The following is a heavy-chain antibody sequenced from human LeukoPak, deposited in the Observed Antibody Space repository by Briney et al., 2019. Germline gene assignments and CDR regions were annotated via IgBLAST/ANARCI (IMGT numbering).Heavy chain of an antibody. Sequence: GGSLRLSCAASGFTFSNYDMRWVRQAPGKGLEWVSDISGSGGSTYYADSVKGRFTISRDNAKNTLYLQMNSLRAEDTAVYYCVQDWAWGAFCYWGQGTLVTVSS. J-gene: IGHJ4*02. V-gene: IGHV3-23*01. CDR1: GFTFSNYD. D-gene: IGHD3-3*02. CDR2: ISGSGGST. CDR3: VQDWAWGAFCY.